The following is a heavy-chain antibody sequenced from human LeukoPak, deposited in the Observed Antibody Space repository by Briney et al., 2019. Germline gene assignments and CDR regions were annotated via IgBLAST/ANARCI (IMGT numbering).Heavy chain of an antibody. D-gene: IGHD3-10*01. CDR3: VRNYYGSGSYFPFDY. Sequence: SETLSLTCTVSGGSISSYYWSWIRQPPGKGLEWIGYIYYSGSTNYNPSLRSRVTISVDTSKNQISLKLSSVTAADTAVYYCVRNYYGSGSYFPFDYWGQGTLVTVSS. J-gene: IGHJ4*02. V-gene: IGHV4-59*08. CDR1: GGSISSYY. CDR2: IYYSGST.